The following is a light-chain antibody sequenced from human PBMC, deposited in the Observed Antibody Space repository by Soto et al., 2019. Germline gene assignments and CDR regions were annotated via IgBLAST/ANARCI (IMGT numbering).Light chain of an antibody. Sequence: EIVLTQSPGTLSLSPGERATLSCRASQSISSNDLAWFQQKPGQAPRLLIYGASTRATGIPDRFGGSGSGTAFTLTISSLEPEDFALYHCLQYDTSPLTFGGGTKVEIK. CDR2: GAS. CDR3: LQYDTSPLT. CDR1: QSISSND. V-gene: IGKV3-20*01. J-gene: IGKJ4*01.